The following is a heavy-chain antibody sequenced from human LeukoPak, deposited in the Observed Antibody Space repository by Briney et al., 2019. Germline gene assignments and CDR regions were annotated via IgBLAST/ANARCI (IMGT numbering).Heavy chain of an antibody. CDR2: TSSDLNVK. CDR3: AREGYYGSGSPPSLYFDY. J-gene: IGHJ4*02. CDR1: GFTFRNYV. Sequence: GGSLGLSCAASGFTFRNYVIHWVRQAPGKGLEWVAVTSSDLNVKLYADSVKGRFTISRDNSRSTLYLQMNSLRPEDTAIYYCAREGYYGSGSPPSLYFDYWGQGTLVTVSS. D-gene: IGHD3-10*01. V-gene: IGHV3-30-3*01.